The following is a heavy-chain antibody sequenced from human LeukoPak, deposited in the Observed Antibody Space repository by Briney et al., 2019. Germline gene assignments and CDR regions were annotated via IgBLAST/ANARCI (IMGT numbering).Heavy chain of an antibody. J-gene: IGHJ4*02. CDR3: ARVDCSSPSCYPDY. D-gene: IGHD2-2*01. CDR1: GYTFTSYD. V-gene: IGHV1-8*01. Sequence: GASVKVSCKASGYTFTSYDINWVRQATGQGLEWMGWMNPNSGNTGYAQKFQGRVTMTRNTSISTAYMELSSLRSEDTAVYYCARVDCSSPSCYPDYWGQGTLVTVSS. CDR2: MNPNSGNT.